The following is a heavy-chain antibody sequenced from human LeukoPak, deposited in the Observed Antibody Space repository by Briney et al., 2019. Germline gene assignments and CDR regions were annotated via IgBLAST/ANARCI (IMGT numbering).Heavy chain of an antibody. CDR3: ATPSGQWLDPYYFDY. V-gene: IGHV1-24*01. Sequence: ASVKVSCKVSGYTLTELSMHWVRQAPGKGLEWMGGFDPEDGETIYAQKFQGRVTMTEDTSTDTAYMELSSLRSEETAVYYCATPSGQWLDPYYFDYWGQGTLVTVSS. D-gene: IGHD6-19*01. CDR2: FDPEDGET. CDR1: GYTLTELS. J-gene: IGHJ4*02.